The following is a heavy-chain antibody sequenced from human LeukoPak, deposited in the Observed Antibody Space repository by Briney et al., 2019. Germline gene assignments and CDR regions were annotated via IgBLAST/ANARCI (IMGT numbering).Heavy chain of an antibody. J-gene: IGHJ4*02. V-gene: IGHV3-23*01. CDR1: GFTFSSHA. CDR2: ISDGGGTT. Sequence: GGSLRLSCAASGFTFSSHAMSWVRQAPGKGLEWVSAISDGGGTTFYADSVKGRFAISRDNSKNTLFLQMNSLRAEDTAVYYCAKPDRLLVGFGELFDYWGQGTLVTVSS. D-gene: IGHD3-10*01. CDR3: AKPDRLLVGFGELFDY.